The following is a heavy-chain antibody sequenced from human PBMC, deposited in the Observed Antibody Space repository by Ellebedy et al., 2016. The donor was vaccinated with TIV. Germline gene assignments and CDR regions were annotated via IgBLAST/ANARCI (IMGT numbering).Heavy chain of an antibody. V-gene: IGHV3-23*02. CDR2: IDPSGGKT. CDR1: GFTFNNYL. J-gene: IGHJ4*02. Sequence: GESLKISXAASGFTFNNYLMSWVRQAPGRGLEWVSSIDPSGGKTYYIDSVKGRFTISRDNSRSMVYLQMDSLRVEDTATYYCAKRDISGSTHDLVFLINCWGQGTLVTVSS. D-gene: IGHD3-10*01. CDR3: AKRDISGSTHDLVFLINC.